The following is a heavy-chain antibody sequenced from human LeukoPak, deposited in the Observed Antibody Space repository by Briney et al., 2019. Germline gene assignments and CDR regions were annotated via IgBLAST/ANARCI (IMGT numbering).Heavy chain of an antibody. CDR1: GFSFSTYA. CDR2: ISGPAIST. D-gene: IGHD2-2*01. CDR3: AKEMSSSNIDH. Sequence: GGSLRLSCAASGFSFSTYAMSWVRQAPGKGLEWVSTISGPAISTYYADSVKGRFAISRDNSKNTLYLQMNSLRAEDTAVYYCAKEMSSSNIDHCGQGTLVIVSS. J-gene: IGHJ4*02. V-gene: IGHV3-23*01.